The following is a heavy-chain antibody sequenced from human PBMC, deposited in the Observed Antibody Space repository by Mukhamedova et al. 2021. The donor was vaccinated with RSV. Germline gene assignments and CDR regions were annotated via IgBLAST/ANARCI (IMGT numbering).Heavy chain of an antibody. D-gene: IGHD3-10*01. Sequence: VRQVPGKGLVWVSRINSDGSSTSYADSVKGRFTISRDNPKNTLYLQMNSLRAEDTAVYYCARGYYGSGSYLDYWGQGTLVTVSS. CDR2: INSDGSST. J-gene: IGHJ4*02. CDR3: ARGYYGSGSYLDY. V-gene: IGHV3-74*01.